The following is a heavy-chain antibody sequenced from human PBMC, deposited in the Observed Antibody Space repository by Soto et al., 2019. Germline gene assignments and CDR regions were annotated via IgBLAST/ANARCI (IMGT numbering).Heavy chain of an antibody. Sequence: EVQLVEAGGGLVQPGGSLRLSCAGSVFTLSDHYIDWIRQAPGKVLEGVGRSRDKAQVYSITYAASVKGRFTTSRDASKNSVYLQMNTLQTEDTAGYYCVRATYSADSRGYTRSLVYWGQATLVTLSS. J-gene: IGHJ4*02. CDR3: VRATYSADSRGYTRSLVY. CDR1: VFTLSDHY. CDR2: SRDKAQVYSI. V-gene: IGHV3-72*01. D-gene: IGHD3-22*01.